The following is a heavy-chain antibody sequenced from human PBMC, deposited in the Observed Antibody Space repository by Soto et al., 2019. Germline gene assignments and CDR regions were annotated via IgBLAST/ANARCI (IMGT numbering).Heavy chain of an antibody. CDR2: ISYDGGNI. D-gene: IGHD3-16*01. V-gene: IGHV3-30*18. CDR1: GCAFRSSA. J-gene: IGHJ6*02. Sequence: GGSLRLSCEASGCAFRSSAMPWVRHAPVKGLEWVGVISYDGGNIYYADSVKGRFTISRDNSKNTLYVQVNSLRPEDTAVYYCAKGILSATIGPYAMDVWGQGTTVTVSS. CDR3: AKGILSATIGPYAMDV.